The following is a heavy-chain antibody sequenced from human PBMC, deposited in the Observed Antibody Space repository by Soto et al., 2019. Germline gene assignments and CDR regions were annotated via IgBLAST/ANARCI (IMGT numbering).Heavy chain of an antibody. J-gene: IGHJ4*02. CDR2: ISGSGGST. CDR1: GFTFSSYA. V-gene: IGHV3-23*01. Sequence: GGSLRLSCAASGFTFSSYAMSWVRQAPGKGLEWVSAISGSGGSTYYADSVKGRFTISRDNSKNTLYLQMNSLRAEDTAVYYCAKTSSRRYDILTGYYHSYYFDYWGQGTLVTVSS. CDR3: AKTSSRRYDILTGYYHSYYFDY. D-gene: IGHD3-9*01.